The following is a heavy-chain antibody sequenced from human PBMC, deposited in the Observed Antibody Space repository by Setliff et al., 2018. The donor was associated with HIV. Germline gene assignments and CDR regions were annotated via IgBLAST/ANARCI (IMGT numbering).Heavy chain of an antibody. V-gene: IGHV1-69*05. Sequence: SVKVSCKASGGTFSSQAINWVRQAPGQGLEWMGGIIPMYGSVDYAQKFQGRVTITTDESTSTAYMELSRLRSEDTSSSYCARATFYCRGGRCYSSFFDSWGQGTLVTVSS. D-gene: IGHD2-15*01. CDR1: GGTFSSQA. J-gene: IGHJ4*02. CDR3: ARATFYCRGGRCYSSFFDS. CDR2: IIPMYGSV.